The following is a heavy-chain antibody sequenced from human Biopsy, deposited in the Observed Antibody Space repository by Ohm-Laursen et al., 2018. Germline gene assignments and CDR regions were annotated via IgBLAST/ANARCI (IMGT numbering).Heavy chain of an antibody. J-gene: IGHJ2*01. V-gene: IGHV4-31*02. D-gene: IGHD3-9*01. CDR2: ISYNERT. CDR1: GASVKPSGYF. Sequence: TLSLTWSVSGASVKPSGYFWAWIRQRPGKGLEWIGYISYNERTHYNPSLTSRLAISFDTSNNRISLQLRSVSVADTAVYYCVREPKTGTAEAWYFDLWGRGSPVTVPS. CDR3: VREPKTGTAEAWYFDL.